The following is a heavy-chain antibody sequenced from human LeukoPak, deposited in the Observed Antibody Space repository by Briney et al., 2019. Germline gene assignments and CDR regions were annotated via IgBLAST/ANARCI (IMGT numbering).Heavy chain of an antibody. CDR3: ARDRGYCSGGSCCSFDY. V-gene: IGHV3-21*01. J-gene: IGHJ4*02. CDR1: GFTFSSYS. D-gene: IGHD2-15*01. CDR2: ISSSSSYI. Sequence: GGSLRLSCAASGFTFSSYSMNWVRQAPGKGLEWVSSISSSSSYIYYADSVKGRFTISRDNAKNSLYLQMNSLRAEDTAVYYCARDRGYCSGGSCCSFDYRRQGTLVTVSS.